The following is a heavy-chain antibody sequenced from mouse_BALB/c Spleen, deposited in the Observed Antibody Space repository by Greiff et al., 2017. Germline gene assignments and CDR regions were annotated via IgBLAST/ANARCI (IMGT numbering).Heavy chain of an antibody. J-gene: IGHJ3*01. D-gene: IGHD1-1*01. Sequence: VQLQQSGPELVRPGVSVKISCKGSGYTFTDYAMHWVKQSHAKSLEWIGVISTYSGNTNYNQKFKGKATMTVDKSSSTAYIELARLTSEDSAIYYCAREGYYYGSSPFAYWGQGTLVTVSA. V-gene: IGHV1-67*01. CDR1: GYTFTDYA. CDR3: AREGYYYGSSPFAY. CDR2: ISTYSGNT.